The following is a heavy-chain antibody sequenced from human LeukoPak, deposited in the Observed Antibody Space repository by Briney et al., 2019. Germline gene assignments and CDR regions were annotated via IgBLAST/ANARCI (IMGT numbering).Heavy chain of an antibody. CDR3: AREWELGAFDI. V-gene: IGHV4-38-2*02. CDR1: GYSISSGYY. J-gene: IGHJ3*02. Sequence: PSETLSLTCAVSGYSISSGYYWGWIRQPPGKGLEWIGSIYHSGSTYYNPSLKSRVTISVDTSKNQFSLKLSSVTAADTAVYYCAREWELGAFDIWGQGTMVTVPS. D-gene: IGHD1-26*01. CDR2: IYHSGST.